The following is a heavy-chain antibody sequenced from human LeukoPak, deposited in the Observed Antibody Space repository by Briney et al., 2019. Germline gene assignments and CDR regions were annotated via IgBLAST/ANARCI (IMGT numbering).Heavy chain of an antibody. Sequence: SVKVSCKASGGTFSSYAISWVRQAPGQGLEWMGGIIPIFGTANYAQKPQGRVTITADESTSTAYMELSSLRSEDTAVYCCARGDGYNPFDYWGQGTLVTVSS. CDR2: IIPIFGTA. CDR3: ARGDGYNPFDY. D-gene: IGHD5-24*01. CDR1: GGTFSSYA. V-gene: IGHV1-69*13. J-gene: IGHJ4*02.